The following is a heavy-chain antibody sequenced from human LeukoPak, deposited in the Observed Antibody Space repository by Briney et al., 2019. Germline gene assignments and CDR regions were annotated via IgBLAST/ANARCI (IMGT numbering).Heavy chain of an antibody. CDR3: ARVLVVVTAAALDI. CDR2: INAGNGNT. CDR1: GYTFTSYA. Sequence: ASVTVSCTASGYTFTSYAMHWVRQAPGQRLEWMGWINAGNGNTKYSQKLQGRVTMTTDTSTSTAYMELRSLRSDDTAVYYCARVLVVVTAAALDIWGQGTMVTVSS. D-gene: IGHD3-22*01. J-gene: IGHJ3*02. V-gene: IGHV1-3*01.